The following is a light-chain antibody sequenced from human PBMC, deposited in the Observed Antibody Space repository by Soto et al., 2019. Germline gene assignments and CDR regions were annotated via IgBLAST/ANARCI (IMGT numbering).Light chain of an antibody. Sequence: EIVMTQSPATLSVSPGERATLSCRASQNIANNLAWFRQRPGQAPGLLMYDASTRATGISGRCSGSRSGTDFTLTIRSLQSEDFAVCYCRQYKCGRPRCTFGLGTLLESK. CDR1: QNIANN. CDR2: DAS. J-gene: IGKJ2*02. CDR3: RQYKCGRPRCT. V-gene: IGKV3-15*01.